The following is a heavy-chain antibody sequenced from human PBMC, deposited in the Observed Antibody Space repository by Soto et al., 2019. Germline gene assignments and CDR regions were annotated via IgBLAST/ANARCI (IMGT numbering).Heavy chain of an antibody. CDR3: ATDPGYCSGGSCSFRH. V-gene: IGHV1-24*01. Sequence: ASVKVSCKVSGYTLTELSMHWVRQAPGKGLEWMGGFDPEDGETIYAQKFQGRVTMTEDTSTETAYMELSSLRSEDTAVYYCATDPGYCSGGSCSFRHWGQVTMVTVSS. J-gene: IGHJ1*01. CDR1: GYTLTELS. D-gene: IGHD2-15*01. CDR2: FDPEDGET.